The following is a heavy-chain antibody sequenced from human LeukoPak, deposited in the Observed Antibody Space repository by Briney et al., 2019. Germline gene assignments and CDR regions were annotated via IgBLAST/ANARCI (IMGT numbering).Heavy chain of an antibody. CDR3: ASHYYDSSGYYYGFDY. CDR1: GGTFSSYA. D-gene: IGHD3-22*01. J-gene: IGHJ4*02. CDR2: IIPIFGTA. V-gene: IGHV1-69*01. Sequence: SVKVSCKASGGTFSSYAISWVRQAPGQGLEWMGGIIPIFGTANYAQKFQGRVTITAYESTSTAYMELSSLRSEDTAVYYCASHYYDSSGYYYGFDYWGQGTLVTVSS.